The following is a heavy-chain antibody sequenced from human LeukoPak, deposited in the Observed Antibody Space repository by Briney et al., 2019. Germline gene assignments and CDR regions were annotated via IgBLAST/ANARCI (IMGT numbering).Heavy chain of an antibody. CDR1: GFTFSSYA. Sequence: GGSLRLSCAASGFTFSSYAMSWVRQAPGKGLEWVSAISGSGGSTYYADSVKGRFTISRDNSKNTLYLQMNSLRAEDTAVYYCAKNNYYGSGSTNWFDPWGQGTLVTVSS. D-gene: IGHD3-10*01. J-gene: IGHJ5*02. V-gene: IGHV3-23*01. CDR3: AKNNYYGSGSTNWFDP. CDR2: ISGSGGST.